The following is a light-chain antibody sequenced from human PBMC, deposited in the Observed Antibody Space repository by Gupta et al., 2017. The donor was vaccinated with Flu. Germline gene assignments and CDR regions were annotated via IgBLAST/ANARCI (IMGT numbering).Light chain of an antibody. Sequence: ERATLSCRASQSVSSSHLAWYQQKLGQAPRVLIYGASSRATGSPDRFSGSGSGTDFSLTISRLEPEDFAVYYCQQYGNSPITFGQGTRLEIK. J-gene: IGKJ5*01. CDR1: QSVSSSH. CDR2: GAS. CDR3: QQYGNSPIT. V-gene: IGKV3-20*01.